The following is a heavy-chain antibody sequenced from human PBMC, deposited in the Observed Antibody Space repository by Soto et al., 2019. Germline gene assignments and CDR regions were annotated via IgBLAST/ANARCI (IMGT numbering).Heavy chain of an antibody. V-gene: IGHV1-3*01. J-gene: IGHJ4*01. CDR1: GYTFTNYA. CDR3: ERDSGYGSGASVNHYLDY. D-gene: IGHD3-10*01. CDR2: INAGNGNT. Sequence: ASVKVSCKASGYTFTNYAIHWVRQAPGQRLEWMGWINAGNGNTKYSQNFQGRVTITRDTSASTAYMELSSLRAEDTAVYYCERDSGYGSGASVNHYLDYWGHGTLVTVSS.